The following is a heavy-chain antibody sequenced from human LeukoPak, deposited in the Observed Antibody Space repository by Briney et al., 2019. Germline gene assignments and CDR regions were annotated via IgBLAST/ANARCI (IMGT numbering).Heavy chain of an antibody. D-gene: IGHD2-15*01. J-gene: IGHJ4*02. V-gene: IGHV3-74*01. Sequence: PGGSLRLSCAASGFTFSSYWMHWVRQAPGKGLVWASHINSDGSGTTYADSVKGRFTISRDNAKNTLYLQMNSLRADDTAVYFCARRVVAALYDYWGQGTLVTVSS. CDR3: ARRVVAALYDY. CDR1: GFTFSSYW. CDR2: INSDGSGT.